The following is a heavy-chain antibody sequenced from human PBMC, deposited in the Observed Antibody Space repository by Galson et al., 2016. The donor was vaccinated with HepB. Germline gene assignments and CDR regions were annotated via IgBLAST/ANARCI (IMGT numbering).Heavy chain of an antibody. CDR1: GGFIASGGYS. D-gene: IGHD3-10*01. CDR3: ARVKGSAQDY. V-gene: IGHV4-30-2*01. CDR2: IYYSGSA. Sequence: TLSLTCAASGGFIASGGYSWSWIRQPPGKGLEWIGYIYYSGSAFYNPSLKSRVTISVDLSENHFSLRLTSVSAADTAMYYCARVKGSAQDYWGQGTLVIVSS. J-gene: IGHJ4*02.